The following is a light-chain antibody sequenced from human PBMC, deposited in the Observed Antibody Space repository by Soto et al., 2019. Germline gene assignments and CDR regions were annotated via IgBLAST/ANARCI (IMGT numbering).Light chain of an antibody. CDR1: QAISNY. J-gene: IGKJ1*01. CDR2: AAS. V-gene: IGKV1-27*01. CDR3: QKYNIAPWT. Sequence: DIQMTQSPSSLCASVGDRITITCRASQAISNYLAWYQQKPGKVPKLLIYAASTLQSGVPSRFSGSGSGTDFTLTISSLQPEDVATYYCQKYNIAPWTFGQGTKV.